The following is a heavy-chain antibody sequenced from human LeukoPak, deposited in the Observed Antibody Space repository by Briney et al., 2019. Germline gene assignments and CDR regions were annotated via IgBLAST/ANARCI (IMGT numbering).Heavy chain of an antibody. Sequence: GGSLRLSCAASGFTFSSYWMSWVRQAPGKGLEWVANIKQDGREKYYVDSVKGRFTISRDNAKNSLYLQMNSLRAEDTALYYCASGGIYYGAAFDFWGQGSLVTVSA. CDR2: IKQDGREK. CDR3: ASGGIYYGAAFDF. J-gene: IGHJ4*02. CDR1: GFTFSSYW. V-gene: IGHV3-7*03. D-gene: IGHD1-26*01.